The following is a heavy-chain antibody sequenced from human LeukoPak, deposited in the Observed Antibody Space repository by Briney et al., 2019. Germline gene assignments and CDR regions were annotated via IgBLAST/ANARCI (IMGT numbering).Heavy chain of an antibody. D-gene: IGHD6-13*01. Sequence: GGSLRLSCTASGLTLGVYAMSWVRKAPGKGLEGVGFIRSKAYGGTTEYAASVKGRFTISRDDSKSIAYLQMNSLKTEDTAVYYCTRDAVYSSSWGIDYWGQGTLVTVSS. CDR3: TRDAVYSSSWGIDY. J-gene: IGHJ4*02. CDR1: GLTLGVYA. CDR2: IRSKAYGGTT. V-gene: IGHV3-49*04.